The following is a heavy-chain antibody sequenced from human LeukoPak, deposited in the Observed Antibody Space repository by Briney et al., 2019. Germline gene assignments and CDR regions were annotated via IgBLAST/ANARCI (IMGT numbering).Heavy chain of an antibody. CDR3: ARQASHLDY. D-gene: IGHD2-2*01. CDR2: IYTSGST. V-gene: IGHV4-61*02. J-gene: IGHJ4*02. CDR1: GGSISSGSYY. Sequence: SETLSLTCTVSGGSISSGSYYWSWIRQPAGKGLEWIGRIYTSGSTNYNPSLKSRVTISVDTSKNHFSLKLSSVTAADTAVYYCARQASHLDYWGQGTLVTVSS.